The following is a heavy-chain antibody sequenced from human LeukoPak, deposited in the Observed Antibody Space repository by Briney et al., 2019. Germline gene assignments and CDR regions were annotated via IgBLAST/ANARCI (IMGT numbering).Heavy chain of an antibody. Sequence: SETLSLTCAVSGGSISSYFWSWIRQPPGKGLEWIAYIYFSGSTNYNPSLKSRVTISVDTSKNQLSLKLSSVTAADTAVYYCARGQGSSWTGWFDPWGQGTLVTVSS. CDR2: IYFSGST. V-gene: IGHV4-59*01. CDR1: GGSISSYF. J-gene: IGHJ5*02. D-gene: IGHD6-13*01. CDR3: ARGQGSSWTGWFDP.